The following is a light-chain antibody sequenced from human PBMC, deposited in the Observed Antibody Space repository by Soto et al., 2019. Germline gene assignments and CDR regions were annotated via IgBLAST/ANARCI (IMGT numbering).Light chain of an antibody. CDR3: SSYTSSSTSVV. Sequence: QSALTQPASVSGSPGQSITISCTGTSSDVGGYNYVSWYQQHPGKAPKLMIYDVSNRPSGVSNRFSGSKSGNTASLTISGLQAADEADYYCSSYTSSSTSVVFGGGTQLTVL. CDR1: SSDVGGYNY. J-gene: IGLJ2*01. V-gene: IGLV2-14*01. CDR2: DVS.